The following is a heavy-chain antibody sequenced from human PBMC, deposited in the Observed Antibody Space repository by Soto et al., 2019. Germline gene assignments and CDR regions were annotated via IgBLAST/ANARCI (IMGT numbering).Heavy chain of an antibody. CDR3: TTEVDYYDSSGYYRYSFDY. Sequence: GGSLRLSCAASGFTFSNAWMRWVRQAPGKGLEWVGRIKSQTDGGTTDYAAPVKGRFTISRDDSKNRLYLQMNSLKTEDTAVYYCTTEVDYYDSSGYYRYSFDYWGQGTLVTVSS. CDR2: IKSQTDGGTT. J-gene: IGHJ4*02. D-gene: IGHD3-22*01. V-gene: IGHV3-15*01. CDR1: GFTFSNAW.